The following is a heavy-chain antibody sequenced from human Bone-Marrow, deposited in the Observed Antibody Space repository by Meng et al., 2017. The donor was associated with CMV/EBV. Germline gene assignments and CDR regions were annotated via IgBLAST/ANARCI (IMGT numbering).Heavy chain of an antibody. CDR3: ARAPLHPFHYYYYGMDV. CDR2: IGTAGDT. D-gene: IGHD2/OR15-2a*01. Sequence: GGSLRLSCAASGFTFSSYDMHWVRQATGKGLEWVSAIGTAGDTYYPGSVKGRFTISRENAKNSLYLQMNSLRAGDTAVYYCARAPLHPFHYYYYGMDVWGQGTTVTVSS. CDR1: GFTFSSYD. J-gene: IGHJ6*02. V-gene: IGHV3-13*01.